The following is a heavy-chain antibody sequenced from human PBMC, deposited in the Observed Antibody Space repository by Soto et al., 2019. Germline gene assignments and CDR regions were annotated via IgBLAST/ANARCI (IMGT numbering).Heavy chain of an antibody. CDR3: ATYGGGTGRFDF. CDR1: GGSISSSNYY. J-gene: IGHJ4*02. D-gene: IGHD4-17*01. CDR2: SGTT. Sequence: QLQLQESGPGLVKPSETLSLTCTVSGGSISSSNYYWTWIRQPPGKGLEWIGSGTTYNPSLRSRVTISVDASKNQFSLKLNSVIAADTAVYHCATYGGGTGRFDFWGQVTLVTVSS. V-gene: IGHV4-39*01.